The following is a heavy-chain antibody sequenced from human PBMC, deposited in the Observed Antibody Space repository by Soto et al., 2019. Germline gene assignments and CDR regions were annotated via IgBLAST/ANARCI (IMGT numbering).Heavy chain of an antibody. Sequence: SLRLSCAASGFTFSDYYMSWIRQAPGKGLEWVSYISSSSSYTNYADSVKGRFTISRDNAKNSLYLQMNSLRAEDTAVYYCARNGSYASDAFDIWGQGTMVIVSS. CDR3: ARNGSYASDAFDI. J-gene: IGHJ3*02. D-gene: IGHD1-26*01. V-gene: IGHV3-11*06. CDR1: GFTFSDYY. CDR2: ISSSSSYT.